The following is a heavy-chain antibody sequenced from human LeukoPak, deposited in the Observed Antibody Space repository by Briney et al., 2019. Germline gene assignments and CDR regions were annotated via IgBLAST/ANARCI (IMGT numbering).Heavy chain of an antibody. Sequence: SETLSLTCAVYGVSFSGYYWSWIRQPPGKGLEWIGEINHSGSTNYNPSLKSRVTISVDTSKNQFSLKLSSVTAADTAVYYCARGDVDYYYYYYMDVWGKGTTVTVSS. J-gene: IGHJ6*03. V-gene: IGHV4-34*01. CDR2: INHSGST. CDR3: ARGDVDYYYYYYMDV. CDR1: GVSFSGYY.